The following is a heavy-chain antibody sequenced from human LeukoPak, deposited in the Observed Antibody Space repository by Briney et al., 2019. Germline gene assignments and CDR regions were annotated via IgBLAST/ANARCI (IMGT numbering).Heavy chain of an antibody. CDR3: ARDPAHGGGVY. CDR2: ISYDGSNK. V-gene: IGHV3-30-3*01. D-gene: IGHD4-23*01. CDR1: GFTFSSYT. Sequence: PGGSLRLSCAASGFTFSSYTMHWVRQAPGKGLDWVAVISYDGSNKYYADSVKGRFTISRDNSKNTLYLQMSSLRAEDTAVYHCARDPAHGGGVYWGQGTLVTVFS. J-gene: IGHJ4*02.